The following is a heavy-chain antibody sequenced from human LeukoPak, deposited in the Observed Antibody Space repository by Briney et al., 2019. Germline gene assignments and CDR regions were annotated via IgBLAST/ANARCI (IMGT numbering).Heavy chain of an antibody. CDR1: GDSISSYY. J-gene: IGHJ5*02. D-gene: IGHD3-10*01. CDR2: IYTSGST. V-gene: IGHV4-4*07. Sequence: PSETLSLTCTVPGDSISSYYWSWIRQPAGKGLEWIGRIYTSGSTDYNPSLKSRVTMSVDTSKNQFSLKLSSVTAADTAVYYCARDSGTTGEVKFDHWGQGTLVTVSS. CDR3: ARDSGTTGEVKFDH.